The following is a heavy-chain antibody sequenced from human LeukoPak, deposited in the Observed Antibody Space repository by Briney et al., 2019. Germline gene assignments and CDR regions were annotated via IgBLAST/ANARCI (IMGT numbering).Heavy chain of an antibody. CDR1: GGSFSGYY. CDR2: INHSGST. D-gene: IGHD2-15*01. V-gene: IGHV4-34*01. CDR3: ARDDRYCSGGSCRNDY. J-gene: IGHJ4*02. Sequence: SETLSLTCAVYGGSFSGYYWSWIRQPPGKGLEWIGEINHSGSTNYNPSLKSRVTISVDTSKNQFSLKLSSVTAADTAVYYCARDDRYCSGGSCRNDYWGQGTLVTVSS.